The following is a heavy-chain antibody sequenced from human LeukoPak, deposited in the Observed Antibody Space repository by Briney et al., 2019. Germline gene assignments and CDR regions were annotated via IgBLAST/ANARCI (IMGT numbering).Heavy chain of an antibody. CDR2: IYYSGST. CDR3: ARLGPYCGGDCYPRE. CDR1: GGSISSSSYY. D-gene: IGHD2-21*02. V-gene: IGHV4-39*01. Sequence: SETLSLTCTVSGGSISSSSYYWGWIRQPPGKGLEWIGSIYYSGSTYYNPSLKSRVTISVDTSKNQFPLKLSSVTAADTAVYYCARLGPYCGGDCYPREWGQGTLVTVSS. J-gene: IGHJ4*02.